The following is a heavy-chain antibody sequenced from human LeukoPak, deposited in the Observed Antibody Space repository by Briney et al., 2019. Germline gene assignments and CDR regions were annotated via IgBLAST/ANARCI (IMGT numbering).Heavy chain of an antibody. Sequence: GASVKVSCKASGYTFPNCGITWVRQAPGQGLEWMGWISAYNGNTNYAQKLQGRVTMTTDTSTSTAYMELRSLRSDDTAVYYCARGGITAAERAFDIWGQGTMVTVSS. V-gene: IGHV1-18*01. CDR3: ARGGITAAERAFDI. J-gene: IGHJ3*02. D-gene: IGHD3-3*01. CDR2: ISAYNGNT. CDR1: GYTFPNCG.